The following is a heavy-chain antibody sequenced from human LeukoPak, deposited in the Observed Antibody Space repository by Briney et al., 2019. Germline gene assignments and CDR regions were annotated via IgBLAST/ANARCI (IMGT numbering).Heavy chain of an antibody. Sequence: TGGSLRLSCAASGFTFSSYAMSWVRQAPGKGLEWVSAISVSGGSTYYADSVKGRFTISRDNSKNTLYLQMNSLRAEDTAVYYCAKASPYSSGWYWFDPWGQGTLVTVSS. V-gene: IGHV3-23*01. D-gene: IGHD6-19*01. CDR3: AKASPYSSGWYWFDP. J-gene: IGHJ5*02. CDR1: GFTFSSYA. CDR2: ISVSGGST.